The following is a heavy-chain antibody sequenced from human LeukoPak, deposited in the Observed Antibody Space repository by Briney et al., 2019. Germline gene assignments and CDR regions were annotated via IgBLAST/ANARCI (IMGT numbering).Heavy chain of an antibody. J-gene: IGHJ5*02. CDR3: ARGGIAAADTPHKNWFDP. CDR2: ISGDGGST. V-gene: IGHV3-43*02. D-gene: IGHD6-13*01. CDR1: GFTLDDYA. Sequence: GGSLRLSCAASGFTLDDYAMYWVRQAPGKGLEWVSVISGDGGSTYYADSVKGRFTISRDNSKNSLYLQMNSLRTEDTAMYYCARGGIAAADTPHKNWFDPWGQGTLVTVSS.